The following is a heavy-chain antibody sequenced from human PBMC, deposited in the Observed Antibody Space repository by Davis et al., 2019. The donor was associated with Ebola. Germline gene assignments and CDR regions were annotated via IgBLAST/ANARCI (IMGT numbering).Heavy chain of an antibody. CDR3: AKDLQYYYGSADF. J-gene: IGHJ4*02. D-gene: IGHD3-10*01. V-gene: IGHV3-23*01. CDR1: EFTFSGYA. CDR2: ISGSGGST. Sequence: PGGSLRLSCAASEFTFSGYAMSWVRQAPGKGLAWVSAISGSGGSTYYAGSVKGRFTISRDNSKSTLYLQMNSLRAEDTAVYYCAKDLQYYYGSADFWGQGTLVTVSA.